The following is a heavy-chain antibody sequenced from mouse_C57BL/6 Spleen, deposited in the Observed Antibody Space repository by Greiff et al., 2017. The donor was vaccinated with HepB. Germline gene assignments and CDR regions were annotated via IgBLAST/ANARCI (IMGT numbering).Heavy chain of an antibody. Sequence: VKLVESGPGLVAPSQSLSITCTVSGFSLTSYAISWVRQPPGKGLEWLGVIWTGGGTNYNSALKSRLSISKDNSKSQVFLKMNSLQTDDTARYYCARNEMITTVVAYYWYFDVWGTGTTVTVSS. CDR2: IWTGGGT. D-gene: IGHD1-1*01. J-gene: IGHJ1*03. CDR1: GFSLTSYA. V-gene: IGHV2-9-1*01. CDR3: ARNEMITTVVAYYWYFDV.